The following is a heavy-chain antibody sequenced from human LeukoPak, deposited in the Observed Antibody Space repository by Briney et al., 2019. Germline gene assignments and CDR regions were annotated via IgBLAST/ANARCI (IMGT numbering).Heavy chain of an antibody. CDR2: ISSSSSYI. Sequence: GGSLRLSCAASGFSFSAYPMGWVRQAPGKGLEWVSSISSSSSYIYYADSVKGRFTISRDNAKNSLYLQMNSLRAEDTAVYYCANLGSTGYDILTLPTSHWGQGTLVTVSS. V-gene: IGHV3-21*01. CDR3: ANLGSTGYDILTLPTSH. D-gene: IGHD3-9*01. J-gene: IGHJ4*02. CDR1: GFSFSAYP.